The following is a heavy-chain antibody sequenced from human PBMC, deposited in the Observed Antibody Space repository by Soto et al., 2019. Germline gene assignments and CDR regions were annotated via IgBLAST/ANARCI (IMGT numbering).Heavy chain of an antibody. J-gene: IGHJ5*01. Sequence: EVQLLESGGGLVQPGGSLRLSCAASGFTFSRHAMTWVRQAPGKGLEWVSSISENSGGTYYADSAKGRFTISRDNSKNMLYLQMNSLRAEDTALHYCARKPNGFGSWGQGTLVVVSS. V-gene: IGHV3-23*01. CDR2: ISENSGGT. CDR1: GFTFSRHA. CDR3: ARKPNGFGS.